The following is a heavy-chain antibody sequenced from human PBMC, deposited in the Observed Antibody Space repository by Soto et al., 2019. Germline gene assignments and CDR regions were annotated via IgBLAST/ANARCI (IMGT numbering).Heavy chain of an antibody. CDR1: GFTFGAYT. D-gene: IGHD1-26*01. CDR2: ISYDGNRE. J-gene: IGHJ3*02. Sequence: QMHLVESGGGVVQPGGSLRLSCAASGFTFGAYTMHWVRQAPGKGLEWVTDISYDGNRERYTDPVKGRFAVSRDNPKSIVYLQMNSLRPEDTAVYYCARDGYSGRSDGFDIWGQGTMVTVSS. V-gene: IGHV3-30*09. CDR3: ARDGYSGRSDGFDI.